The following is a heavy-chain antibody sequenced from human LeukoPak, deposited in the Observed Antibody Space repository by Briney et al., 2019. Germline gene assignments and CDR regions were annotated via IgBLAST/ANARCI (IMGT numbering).Heavy chain of an antibody. V-gene: IGHV6-1*01. D-gene: IGHD4-23*01. CDR2: TYYRSKWYN. Sequence: SQTLSLTCAISGDSVSSNSAAWNWIRQSPSRGLEWLGRTYYRSKWYNDYAVSVKSRITINPDTSKNQFSLRLSSVTAADTAIYYCARLRSYGGNRGIDYWGQGTLVAVSS. J-gene: IGHJ4*02. CDR1: GDSVSSNSAA. CDR3: ARLRSYGGNRGIDY.